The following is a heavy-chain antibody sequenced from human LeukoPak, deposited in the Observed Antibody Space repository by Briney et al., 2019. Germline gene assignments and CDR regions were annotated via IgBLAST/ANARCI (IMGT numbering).Heavy chain of an antibody. CDR3: AKDWGTYYYDSSGYPPVFGI. Sequence: GGSLRLSCAASRFTISSYAMSWVRQAPGKGLEWVSGISGSSGSTYYADSVKGRFNIARDKSKNTVDLQMNSLRAEDTAVYYCAKDWGTYYYDSSGYPPVFGIWGQGTMVTVSS. J-gene: IGHJ3*02. D-gene: IGHD3-22*01. CDR2: ISGSSGST. V-gene: IGHV3-23*01. CDR1: RFTISSYA.